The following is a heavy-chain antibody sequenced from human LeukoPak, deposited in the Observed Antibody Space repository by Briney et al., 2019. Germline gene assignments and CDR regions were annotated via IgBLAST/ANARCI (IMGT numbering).Heavy chain of an antibody. CDR2: IYYSGST. V-gene: IGHV4-39*07. D-gene: IGHD3-22*01. CDR3: ARAPGITMIVVENKDAFDI. CDR1: GGSFSSYY. Sequence: PSETLSLTCAVYGGSFSSYYWGWIRQPPGKGLEWIGSIYYSGSTYYNPSLKSRVTISVDTSKNQFSLKLSSVTAADTAVYYCARAPGITMIVVENKDAFDIWGQGTMVTVSS. J-gene: IGHJ3*02.